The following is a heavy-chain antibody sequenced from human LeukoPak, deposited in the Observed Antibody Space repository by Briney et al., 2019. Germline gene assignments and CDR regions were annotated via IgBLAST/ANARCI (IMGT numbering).Heavy chain of an antibody. J-gene: IGHJ5*02. CDR2: IYSGGST. CDR3: ARVRGLRMVRGVTPTWFDP. D-gene: IGHD3-10*01. CDR1: GVTASSNY. V-gene: IGHV3-66*01. Sequence: GGSLRLSCAASGVTASSNYMSWVRQAPGKGLEWGSVIYSGGSTYYADSVKGRFTISRDNSKNTLYLQMNSLRAEDTAVYYCARVRGLRMVRGVTPTWFDPWGQGTLVTVSS.